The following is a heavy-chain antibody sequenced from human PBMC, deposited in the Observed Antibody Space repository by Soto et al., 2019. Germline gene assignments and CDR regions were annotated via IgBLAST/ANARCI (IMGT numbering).Heavy chain of an antibody. CDR3: ARDNYYDSSGYYGY. Sequence: QVQLVESGGGVVQPGRSLRLSCAASGFTFSSYGMHWVRQAPGKGLEWVAVIWYDGSNKYYADSVKGRFTISRDNSKNTLYLQMNSLGAEETAVYYCARDNYYDSSGYYGYWGQGTLVTVSS. J-gene: IGHJ4*02. V-gene: IGHV3-33*01. CDR2: IWYDGSNK. CDR1: GFTFSSYG. D-gene: IGHD3-22*01.